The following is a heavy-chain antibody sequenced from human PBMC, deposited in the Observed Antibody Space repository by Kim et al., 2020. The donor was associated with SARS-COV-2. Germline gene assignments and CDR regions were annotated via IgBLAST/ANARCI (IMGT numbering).Heavy chain of an antibody. CDR3: ARRGFGHDY. J-gene: IGHJ4*02. V-gene: IGHV3-7*01. CDR2: T. D-gene: IGHD3-10*01. Sequence: TNYVDSVKGRFTISRDHAENSLYLQVNSLRDEDTAVYYCARRGFGHDYWGQGTLVTVSS.